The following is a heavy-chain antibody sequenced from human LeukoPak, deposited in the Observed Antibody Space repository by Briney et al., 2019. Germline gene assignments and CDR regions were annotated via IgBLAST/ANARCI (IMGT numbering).Heavy chain of an antibody. CDR3: AKPYGSGSYYWSPFPIGY. V-gene: IGHV3-23*01. J-gene: IGHJ4*02. CDR1: GFTFTNYA. D-gene: IGHD3-10*01. CDR2: MSGRGVST. Sequence: GGSLRLSCAASGFTFTNYAMSWVRQAPGKGLEWVSGMSGRGVSTYYADSVKGRFTISSDNSKNTLYLQMNSLRAEDTAVYYCAKPYGSGSYYWSPFPIGYWGQGTLVTVSS.